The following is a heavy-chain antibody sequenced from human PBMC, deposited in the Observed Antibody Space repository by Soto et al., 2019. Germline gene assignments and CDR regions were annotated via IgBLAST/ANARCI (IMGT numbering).Heavy chain of an antibody. J-gene: IGHJ6*02. CDR1: GFTFSSYA. CDR3: AKGIFPITIFGVVPPYYYYYGMDV. CDR2: ISGSGGST. D-gene: IGHD3-3*01. V-gene: IGHV3-23*01. Sequence: GGSLRLSCAASGFTFSSYAMSWVRQAPGKGLEWVSAISGSGGSTYYADSVKGRFTISRDHSKNTLYLQMNSLRDEDTAVYYCAKGIFPITIFGVVPPYYYYYGMDVWGQGTTVTVSS.